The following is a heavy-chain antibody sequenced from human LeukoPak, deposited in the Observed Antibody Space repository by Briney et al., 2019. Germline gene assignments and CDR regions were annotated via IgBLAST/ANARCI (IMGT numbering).Heavy chain of an antibody. V-gene: IGHV3-23*01. J-gene: IGHJ4*02. CDR3: DGADY. CDR1: GFTFSNYA. CDR2: INDSGGRT. Sequence: PGGSLRLSCAASGFTFSNYAMGWVRQAPGKGLEWVSTINDSGGRTHYADSVKGRFTISRDNSKNTLYMQMKSLRAEGTAVYYCDGADYWGQGTLVTVSS.